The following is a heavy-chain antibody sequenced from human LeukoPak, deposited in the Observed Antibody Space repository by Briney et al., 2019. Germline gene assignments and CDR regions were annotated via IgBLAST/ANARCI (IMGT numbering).Heavy chain of an antibody. D-gene: IGHD2-8*01. V-gene: IGHV3-30*03. CDR2: ISYDGSNK. CDR3: ARGGVSRWFDP. CDR1: GFTFSNYW. Sequence: GGSLRLSCAASGFTFSNYWMSWVRQAPGKGLEWVAVISYDGSNKYYADSVKGRFTISRDNSKNTLYLQMNSLRAEDTAVYYCARGGVSRWFDPWGQGTLVTVSS. J-gene: IGHJ5*02.